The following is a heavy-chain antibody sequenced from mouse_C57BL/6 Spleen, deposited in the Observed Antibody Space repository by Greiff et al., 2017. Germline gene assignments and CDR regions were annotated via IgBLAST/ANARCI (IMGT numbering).Heavy chain of an antibody. Sequence: VQLQQSGTELVKPGASVKLSCKASGYTFTSYWMHWVKQRPGQGLEWIGNINPSNGGTNYNEKFKSKATLTVDKSSSTAYMQLSSLTSEDSAVYYCARFLITTVVADYWGQGTTLTVSS. CDR3: ARFLITTVVADY. CDR1: GYTFTSYW. D-gene: IGHD1-1*01. J-gene: IGHJ2*01. V-gene: IGHV1-53*01. CDR2: INPSNGGT.